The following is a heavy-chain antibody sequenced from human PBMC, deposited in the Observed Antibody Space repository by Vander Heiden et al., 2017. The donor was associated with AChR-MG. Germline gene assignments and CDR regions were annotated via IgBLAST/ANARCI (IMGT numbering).Heavy chain of an antibody. J-gene: IGHJ4*02. CDR2: IKQDGSEK. CDR1: GFTSSSYW. V-gene: IGHV3-7*01. Sequence: EVQLVESGGGLVQPGGSLRPSCAASGFTSSSYWMSWVRQAPGKGLEWVANIKQDGSEKYYVDSVKGRFTISRDNAKNSLYLQMNSLRAEDTAVYYCARDAPQDMVVVVADYWGQGTLVTVSS. D-gene: IGHD2-15*01. CDR3: ARDAPQDMVVVVADY.